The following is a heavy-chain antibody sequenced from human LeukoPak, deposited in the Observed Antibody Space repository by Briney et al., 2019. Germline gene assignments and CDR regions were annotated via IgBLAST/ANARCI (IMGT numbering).Heavy chain of an antibody. D-gene: IGHD3-22*01. CDR1: GFTFSSCG. CDR2: ILYDGSNK. J-gene: IGHJ4*02. CDR3: AKDVSGSGYYFDY. Sequence: GGSLGLSCAASGFTFSSCGMHWVRQAPGKGLEWVAVILYDGSNKYYADSVKGRFTIPRDNSKNTLYLQMNSLRAEDTAVYYCAKDVSGSGYYFDYWGQGTLVTVSS. V-gene: IGHV3-30*18.